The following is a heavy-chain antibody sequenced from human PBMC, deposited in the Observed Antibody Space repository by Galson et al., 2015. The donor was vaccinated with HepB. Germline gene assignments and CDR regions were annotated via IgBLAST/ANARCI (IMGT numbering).Heavy chain of an antibody. V-gene: IGHV7-4-1*02. CDR2: INTNTGNP. D-gene: IGHD3-10*01. CDR3: ARTPYYGSGSYYNAWFDP. CDR1: GYTFAIYA. Sequence: SVKVSCKASGYTFAIYALNWVRKAPGQGLEWMGWINTNTGNPTYAQGFTGRFVFSLDTSVSTAYLQISSLKAEDTAVYYCARTPYYGSGSYYNAWFDPWGQGTLVTVSS. J-gene: IGHJ5*02.